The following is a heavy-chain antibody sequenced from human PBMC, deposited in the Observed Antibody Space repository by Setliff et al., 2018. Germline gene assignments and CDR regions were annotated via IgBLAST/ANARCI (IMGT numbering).Heavy chain of an antibody. V-gene: IGHV1-18*01. CDR1: GYTFTSYG. D-gene: IGHD3-22*01. Sequence: ASVKVSCKASGYTFTSYGVSWVRQAPGQGLEWMGWISAYNGNINYAQKFQGRVTIITDESTSTAFMQLSSLRSEDTAVYYCVREGVDSRSSTDYRYYMDVWGKGTTVTVSS. J-gene: IGHJ6*03. CDR3: VREGVDSRSSTDYRYYMDV. CDR2: ISAYNGNI.